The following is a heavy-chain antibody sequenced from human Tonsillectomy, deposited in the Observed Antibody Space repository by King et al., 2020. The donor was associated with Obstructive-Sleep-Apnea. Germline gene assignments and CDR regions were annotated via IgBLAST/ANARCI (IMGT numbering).Heavy chain of an antibody. CDR1: GFTFSSYA. D-gene: IGHD1-26*01. J-gene: IGHJ2*01. Sequence: VQLVESGGGVVQPGRSLRVSWAASGFTFSSYALHWVRQPPGKGLDWLTFISYDGSKKFYADSVKGRFTISRDNSKNTLYLQMNSLRTEDTAVYYCARSKVGASNWYFDLWGRGTLVTVSS. CDR2: ISYDGSKK. CDR3: ARSKVGASNWYFDL. V-gene: IGHV3-30-3*01.